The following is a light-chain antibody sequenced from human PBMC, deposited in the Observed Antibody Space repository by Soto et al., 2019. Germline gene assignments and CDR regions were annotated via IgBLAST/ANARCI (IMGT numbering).Light chain of an antibody. J-gene: IGLJ2*01. CDR1: SSDVGGWPH. CDR2: EVN. V-gene: IGLV2-8*01. CDR3: CSYAGSNTLI. Sequence: QSALTQPASVSASPGQSITISCAGTSSDVGGWPHVSWYQQHPGKAPKLVIFEVNKRPSGVPDRFSASKSGNTASLTVSGLQAEDEADYYCCSYAGSNTLIFGGGTKLTVL.